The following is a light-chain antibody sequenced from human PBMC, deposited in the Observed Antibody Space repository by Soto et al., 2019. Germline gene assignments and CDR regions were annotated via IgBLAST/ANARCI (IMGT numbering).Light chain of an antibody. Sequence: QSVLTQPRSVSGSPGQSVTVSCTGTSSDVGGYNYVSWFQHHPGKAPKLMIYDVTKRPSGVPDRFSASKSGNTASLTISGLQAEDEADYYCCSYGGYFWVFGGGTKLTVL. CDR1: SSDVGGYNY. V-gene: IGLV2-11*01. CDR2: DVT. CDR3: CSYGGYFWV. J-gene: IGLJ3*02.